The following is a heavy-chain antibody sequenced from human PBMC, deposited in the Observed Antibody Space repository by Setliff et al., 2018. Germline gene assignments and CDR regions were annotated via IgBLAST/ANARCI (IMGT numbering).Heavy chain of an antibody. Sequence: ASVKVSCKASGYTFTRYGFSWVRQAPGQGLEWMGWISVYNGKTKYAQKFQGRVTMTTDTSTRTAYMEVTSQRSDDTAVYYCATEKFPGDWGDYWGQGTLVTVSS. J-gene: IGHJ4*02. CDR1: GYTFTRYG. D-gene: IGHD2-21*01. V-gene: IGHV1-18*01. CDR3: ATEKFPGDWGDY. CDR2: ISVYNGKT.